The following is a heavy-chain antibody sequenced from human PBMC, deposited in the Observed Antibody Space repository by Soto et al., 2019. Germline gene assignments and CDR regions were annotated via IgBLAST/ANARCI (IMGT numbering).Heavy chain of an antibody. D-gene: IGHD3-22*01. V-gene: IGHV3-23*01. CDR1: GFTFSSYA. CDR2: ISGSGGST. CDR3: AKDSEYYDSSGYYGCVDY. Sequence: EVQLLESGGGLVQPGGSLRLSCAASGFTFSSYAMSWVRQAPGKGLEWVSAISGSGGSTYYADSVKGRFTISRDNSKNTLYLQMNSLRAEDTAVYYCAKDSEYYDSSGYYGCVDYWGQGTLVTVSS. J-gene: IGHJ4*02.